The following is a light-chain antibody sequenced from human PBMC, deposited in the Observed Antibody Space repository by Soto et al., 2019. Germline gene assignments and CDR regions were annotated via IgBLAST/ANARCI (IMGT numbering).Light chain of an antibody. J-gene: IGLJ3*02. CDR2: DVS. Sequence: QSALTQPASVSGSPGQSITISCTGTSSDVGGYNYVSWYQQHPGKAPKLMIYDVSNRPSGVSNRFSGSKSGNTASLTISALQAEDEADYYCSSYTSSSTPNWVFGGGTKLTVL. V-gene: IGLV2-14*01. CDR3: SSYTSSSTPNWV. CDR1: SSDVGGYNY.